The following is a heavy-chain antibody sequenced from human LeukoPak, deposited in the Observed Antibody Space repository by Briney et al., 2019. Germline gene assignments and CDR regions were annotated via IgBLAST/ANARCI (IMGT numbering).Heavy chain of an antibody. Sequence: SVKVSCKASGGTFSSYAISWVRQAPGQGLEWMGRIIPILGIANYAQKFQGRVTITADKSTSTAYMELSSLRSEDTAVYYCARGITHYYDSSGYWYWGQGTLVTVSS. CDR1: GGTFSSYA. CDR3: ARGITHYYDSSGYWY. V-gene: IGHV1-69*04. CDR2: IIPILGIA. D-gene: IGHD3-22*01. J-gene: IGHJ4*02.